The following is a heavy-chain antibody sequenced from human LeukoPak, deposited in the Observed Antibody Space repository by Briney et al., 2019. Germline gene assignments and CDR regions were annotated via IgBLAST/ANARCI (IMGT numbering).Heavy chain of an antibody. D-gene: IGHD1-26*01. CDR1: GYTFTGYY. Sequence: ASVKVSCKASGYTFTGYYIHWVRRAPGQGLEWMGWINPNSGGTNYAQKFQGRVTTTRDTSISTAYMDLSRPRSDDTAVYYCARGSIVGATFDYFDYWGQGTLVTVSS. J-gene: IGHJ4*02. V-gene: IGHV1-2*02. CDR3: ARGSIVGATFDYFDY. CDR2: INPNSGGT.